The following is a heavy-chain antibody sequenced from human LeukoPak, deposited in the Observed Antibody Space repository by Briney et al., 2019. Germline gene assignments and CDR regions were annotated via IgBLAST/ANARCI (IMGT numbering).Heavy chain of an antibody. CDR1: GFTFDDYA. CDR2: ISWNSGSI. V-gene: IGHV3-9*03. CDR3: AKGYCSSTSCSGDY. D-gene: IGHD2-2*01. J-gene: IGHJ4*02. Sequence: GGSLRLSCAASGFTFDDYAMHWVRQAPGKGLEWVSGISWNSGSIAYADSVKGRFTISRDSAKNSLYLQMNSLRAEDMALYYCAKGYCSSTSCSGDYWGQGTLVTVSS.